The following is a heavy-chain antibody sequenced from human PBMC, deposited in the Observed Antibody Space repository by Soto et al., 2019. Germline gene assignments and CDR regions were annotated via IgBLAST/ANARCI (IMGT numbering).Heavy chain of an antibody. CDR1: GGTFGNLG. J-gene: IGHJ5*01. Sequence: SVKVSCKASGGTFGNLGISWLRQAPGQGLEWMGGTIPIFDTPHYAEKFRDRLTITADATSTAYMELTSLSSEDTATYYCARDREDGSGTKYNWFDSWGQGTLVTVSS. D-gene: IGHD3-10*01. CDR2: TIPIFDTP. V-gene: IGHV1-69*13. CDR3: ARDREDGSGTKYNWFDS.